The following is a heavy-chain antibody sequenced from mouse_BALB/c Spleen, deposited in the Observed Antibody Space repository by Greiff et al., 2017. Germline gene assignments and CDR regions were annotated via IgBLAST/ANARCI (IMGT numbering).Heavy chain of an antibody. J-gene: IGHJ4*01. Sequence: EVQLVESGGGLVKPGGSLKLSCAASGFTFSDYYMYWVRQTPEKRLEWVATISDGGSYTYYPDSVKGRFTISRDNAKNNLYLQMSSLKSEDTAMYYCARDQTGYYAMDYWGQGTSVTVSS. D-gene: IGHD4-1*01. CDR1: GFTFSDYY. V-gene: IGHV5-4*02. CDR2: ISDGGSYT. CDR3: ARDQTGYYAMDY.